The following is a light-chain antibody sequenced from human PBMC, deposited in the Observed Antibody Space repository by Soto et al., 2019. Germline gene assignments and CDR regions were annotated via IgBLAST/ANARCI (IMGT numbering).Light chain of an antibody. CDR1: QSISSW. J-gene: IGKJ2*01. V-gene: IGKV1-5*03. CDR3: LQDSNYPRT. CDR2: KAS. Sequence: DIQMTQSPSTLSASVGDRVTITCRASQSISSWVAWYQQKPGKGPKLLIYKASHLESGVPSRFSGSGSGTEFTLTISSLQPGDFATYYCLQDSNYPRTFGQGTKLEIK.